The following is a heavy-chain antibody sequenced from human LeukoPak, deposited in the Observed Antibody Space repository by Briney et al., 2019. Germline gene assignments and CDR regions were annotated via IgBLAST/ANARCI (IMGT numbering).Heavy chain of an antibody. J-gene: IGHJ4*02. CDR3: ARAWRSWSYYFDY. CDR1: GGSFSGYF. V-gene: IGHV4-34*01. Sequence: PSETLSLTCAVYGGSFSGYFWTWIRQPPGKGLEWIGEIYHSGSTNYNPSLKSRVTISVDKSKNQFSLKLSSVTAADTAVYYCARAWRSWSYYFDYWGQGTLVTVSS. CDR2: IYHSGST. D-gene: IGHD6-13*01.